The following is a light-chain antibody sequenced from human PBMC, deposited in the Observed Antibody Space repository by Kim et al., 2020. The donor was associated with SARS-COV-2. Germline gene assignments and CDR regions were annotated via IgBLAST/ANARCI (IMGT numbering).Light chain of an antibody. J-gene: IGLJ3*02. CDR3: QSADSSDTFWV. CDR2: EDT. Sequence: PRQTARITCPGEALPKQYAYWFQQKPGQAPVVVIYEDTERPSGIPERFSGSTSGTTVTLTISGVQAEDEADYYCQSADSSDTFWVFGGGTQLTVL. V-gene: IGLV3-25*03. CDR1: ALPKQY.